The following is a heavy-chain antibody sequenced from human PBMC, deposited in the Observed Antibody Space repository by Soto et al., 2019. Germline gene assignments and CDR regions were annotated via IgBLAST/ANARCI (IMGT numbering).Heavy chain of an antibody. D-gene: IGHD2-2*01. CDR2: INHSGST. CDR1: GGSFSGYY. J-gene: IGHJ4*02. Sequence: PSETLSLTCAVYGGSFSGYYWSWIRQPPGKGLEWIGEINHSGSTNYNPSLKSRVTISVDTSKNQFSLKLSSVTAADTAVYYCARSIVVVPTTYFDYWGQGTLVTVS. V-gene: IGHV4-34*01. CDR3: ARSIVVVPTTYFDY.